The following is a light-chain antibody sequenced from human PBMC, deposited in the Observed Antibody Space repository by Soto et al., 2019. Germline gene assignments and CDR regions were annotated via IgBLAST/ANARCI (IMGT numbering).Light chain of an antibody. V-gene: IGLV2-8*01. J-gene: IGLJ3*02. CDR2: EVS. CDR3: SSYAGSNNLM. Sequence: QSALTQPPSASGSPGQSVTISCTGTSSDVGGYNYVSWYQQHPGKAPKLMIYEVSKRPSGVPDRFSGSKSGNTASLTVSGLQAEGEADYYCSSYAGSNNLMFGGGTKLTVL. CDR1: SSDVGGYNY.